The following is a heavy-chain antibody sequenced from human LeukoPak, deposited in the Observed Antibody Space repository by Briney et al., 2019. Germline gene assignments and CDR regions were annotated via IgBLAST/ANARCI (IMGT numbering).Heavy chain of an antibody. J-gene: IGHJ6*03. D-gene: IGHD3-10*01. CDR2: IYYSGST. V-gene: IGHV4-39*01. CDR1: GGSISSNKYY. CDR3: ASSPSAFSGMDV. Sequence: SETLSLTCTVSGGSISSNKYYWGWIRQPPGKGLEWIGSIYYSGSTYYNPSLKSRVTISVDTSKNQFSLKLSSVTAADTAVYYCASSPSAFSGMDVWGKGTTVTVSS.